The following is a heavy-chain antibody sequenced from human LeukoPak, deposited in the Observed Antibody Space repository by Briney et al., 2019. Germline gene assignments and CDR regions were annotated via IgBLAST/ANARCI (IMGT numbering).Heavy chain of an antibody. Sequence: SETLCLTCAVLGGSFSGYYWSWIRQPPGKGLEWIGEINHSGSTNYNPSLKSRVTISRDTSKNQFSLKLSSVTAADTAVYYCARAAEAHYDSSGYYVYFDYWGQGTLVTVSS. CDR2: INHSGST. CDR1: GGSFSGYY. J-gene: IGHJ4*02. D-gene: IGHD3-22*01. CDR3: ARAAEAHYDSSGYYVYFDY. V-gene: IGHV4-34*01.